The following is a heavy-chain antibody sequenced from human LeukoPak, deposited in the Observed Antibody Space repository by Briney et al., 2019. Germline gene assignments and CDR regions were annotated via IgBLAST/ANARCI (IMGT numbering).Heavy chain of an antibody. J-gene: IGHJ6*03. CDR3: ARRNDYGDYVDYCYYYMDV. V-gene: IGHV1-8*01. CDR2: VNPNSGNT. CDR1: GYTFTSYD. Sequence: ASVKVSCKTSGYTFTSYDLNWVRQATGQGLEWMGWVNPNSGNTGYAQKFQGRVTMTRNTSISTAYMELSSLRSEDTAVYYCARRNDYGDYVDYCYYYMDVWGKGTTVTISS. D-gene: IGHD4-17*01.